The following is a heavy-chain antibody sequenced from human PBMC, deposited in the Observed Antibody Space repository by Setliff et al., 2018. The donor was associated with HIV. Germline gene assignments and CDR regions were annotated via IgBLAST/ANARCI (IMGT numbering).Heavy chain of an antibody. Sequence: GESLKISCKGSGYSFTSYWISWVRQMPGKGLEWMGRIDPSNSNTNYSPSFQGHVTISADKSISTAYLQWSSLKASDTAMYYCARRGYYYDSSGYYHYYYYGMDVWGQGTTVTVSS. CDR2: IDPSNSNT. CDR3: ARRGYYYDSSGYYHYYYYGMDV. CDR1: GYSFTSYW. D-gene: IGHD3-22*01. V-gene: IGHV5-10-1*01. J-gene: IGHJ6*02.